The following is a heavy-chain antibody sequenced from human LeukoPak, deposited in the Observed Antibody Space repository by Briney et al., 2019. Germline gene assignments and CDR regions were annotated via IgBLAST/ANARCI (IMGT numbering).Heavy chain of an antibody. Sequence: PGGSLRLSCAASGFTFSSYWMSWVRQAPGKGLEWVANIKQDGSEKYYVDSVKGRFTISRDNAKNSLYLQMNSLRAEDTAVYYCARAYHNYGGNGGQFDYWGQGTLVTVSS. CDR3: ARAYHNYGGNGGQFDY. V-gene: IGHV3-7*01. CDR1: GFTFSSYW. J-gene: IGHJ4*02. CDR2: IKQDGSEK. D-gene: IGHD4-23*01.